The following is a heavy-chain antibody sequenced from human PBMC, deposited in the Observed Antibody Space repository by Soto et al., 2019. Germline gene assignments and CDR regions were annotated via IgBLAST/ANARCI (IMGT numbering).Heavy chain of an antibody. CDR3: ARFGAAPLYYYYGMDV. D-gene: IGHD3-16*01. CDR2: MNPNSGNT. Sequence: QLQLVQSGAEVKKPGASVKVSCTASGYTFTSYDINWVRQATGQGLEWMGWMNPNSGNTGYAQKFQGRVTMTRNTSISTAYMELSSLRSEDTAVYYCARFGAAPLYYYYGMDVWGQGTTVTVSS. CDR1: GYTFTSYD. V-gene: IGHV1-8*01. J-gene: IGHJ6*02.